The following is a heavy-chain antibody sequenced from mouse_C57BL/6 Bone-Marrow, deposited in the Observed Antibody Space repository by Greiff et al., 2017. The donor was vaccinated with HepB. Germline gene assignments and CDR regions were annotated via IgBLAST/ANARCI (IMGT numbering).Heavy chain of an antibody. J-gene: IGHJ3*01. CDR2: IWRGGST. D-gene: IGHD1-1*01. V-gene: IGHV2-5*01. Sequence: VKLQQSGPGLVQPSQSLSITCTVSGFSLTSYGVHWVRQSPGKGLEWLGVIWRGGSTDYNAAFMSRLSITKDKSKSQVFFKMNSLQADDTAIYYCAKKGYYGSERFAYWGQGTLVTVSA. CDR1: GFSLTSYG. CDR3: AKKGYYGSERFAY.